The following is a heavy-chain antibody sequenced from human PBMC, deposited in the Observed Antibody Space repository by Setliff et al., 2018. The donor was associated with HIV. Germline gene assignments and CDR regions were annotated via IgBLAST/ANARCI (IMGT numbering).Heavy chain of an antibody. CDR3: GRVGGRGGYDYVLYYFDY. Sequence: SETLSLTCTVSGGSISSQYWSWIRQPPGKGLEWIGSIYYRGSTNYNPPLKSRVTISVDTSKNQFSLKLTSVTAADLAVYSFGRVGGRGGYDYVLYYFDYWGQGTLVTVSS. CDR2: IYYRGST. J-gene: IGHJ4*02. D-gene: IGHD5-12*01. CDR1: GGSISSQY. V-gene: IGHV4-59*11.